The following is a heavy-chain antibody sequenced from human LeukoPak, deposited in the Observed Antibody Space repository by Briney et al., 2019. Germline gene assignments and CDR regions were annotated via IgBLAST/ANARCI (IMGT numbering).Heavy chain of an antibody. Sequence: ASVKVSCKASGYTFTGYYMHWVRQAPGQGLEWMGRINPNSGGTNYAQKFQGWVTMTRDTSISTAYMELSRLRSDDTAVYYCARDYYGSGSYYRWFDPWGQGTLVTVSS. J-gene: IGHJ5*02. V-gene: IGHV1-2*04. CDR1: GYTFTGYY. D-gene: IGHD3-10*01. CDR2: INPNSGGT. CDR3: ARDYYGSGSYYRWFDP.